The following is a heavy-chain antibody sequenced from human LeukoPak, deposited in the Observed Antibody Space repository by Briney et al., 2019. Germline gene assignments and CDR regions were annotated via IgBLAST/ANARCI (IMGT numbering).Heavy chain of an antibody. Sequence: GGSLRLSCAASGFTFSSYSMNWVRQAPGKGLEWVSYISSSSSTIYYADSVKGRFTISRDNAKNSLYLQMNSLRAEDTAVYYCATSGYSYGIDSDYWGQGTLVTVSS. CDR3: ATSGYSYGIDSDY. V-gene: IGHV3-48*04. D-gene: IGHD5-18*01. J-gene: IGHJ4*02. CDR2: ISSSSSTI. CDR1: GFTFSSYS.